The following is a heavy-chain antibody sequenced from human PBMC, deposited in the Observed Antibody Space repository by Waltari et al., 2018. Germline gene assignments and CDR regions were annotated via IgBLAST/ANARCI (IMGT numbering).Heavy chain of an antibody. V-gene: IGHV1-2*06. CDR3: AIKPIFGVVITDNWFDP. D-gene: IGHD3-3*01. CDR2: INPNSGGT. Sequence: QVQLVQSGAEVKKPGASVKVSCKASGYTFTGYYMHWVRQAPGQGLEWRGRINPNSGGTNYAQKFKGRVTMTRDTSISTAYMELSRLRSDDTAVYYCAIKPIFGVVITDNWFDPWGQGTLVTVSS. CDR1: GYTFTGYY. J-gene: IGHJ5*02.